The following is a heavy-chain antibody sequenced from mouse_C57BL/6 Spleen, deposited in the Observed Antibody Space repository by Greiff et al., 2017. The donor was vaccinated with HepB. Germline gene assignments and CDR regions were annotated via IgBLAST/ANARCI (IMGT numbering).Heavy chain of an antibody. V-gene: IGHV1-64*01. J-gene: IGHJ2*01. CDR1: GYTFTSYW. CDR3: AREGPLGNLDY. Sequence: QVQLQQPGAELVKPGASVKLSCKASGYTFTSYWMHWVKQRPGQGLEWIGMIHPNSGSTNYNEKFKSKATLTVDKSSSTAYMQLSSLTSEDSAVYYCAREGPLGNLDYWGQGTTLTVSS. D-gene: IGHD5-1*01. CDR2: IHPNSGST.